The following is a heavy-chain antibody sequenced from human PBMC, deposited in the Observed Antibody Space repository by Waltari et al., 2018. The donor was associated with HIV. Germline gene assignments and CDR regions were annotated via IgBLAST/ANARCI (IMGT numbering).Heavy chain of an antibody. D-gene: IGHD2-21*01. V-gene: IGHV3-15*01. CDR3: VTDAVAVPLDTAY. Sequence: EVHLVESGGGLVKPGGSLRVSCTVLGFTSINAWMSWVRQAPGKGLEWLGRIKSKNDGGTIDYAAPVKDRFTILRDDSKHTLYLEMSSLKIEDTGIYYCVTDAVAVPLDTAYWGQGTLVTVSS. J-gene: IGHJ4*02. CDR1: GFTSINAW. CDR2: IKSKNDGGTI.